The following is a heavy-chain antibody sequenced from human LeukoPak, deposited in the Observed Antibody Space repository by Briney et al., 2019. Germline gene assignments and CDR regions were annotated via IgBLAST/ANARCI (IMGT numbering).Heavy chain of an antibody. CDR3: ARVGGGQQLVASPLYYFDY. J-gene: IGHJ4*02. V-gene: IGHV4-59*11. CDR1: GGSISSHY. CDR2: IYYSGST. D-gene: IGHD6-13*01. Sequence: TSETLSLTRTVSGGSISSHYWSWVRQPPGKGLEWIGYIYYSGSTKYNPSLKSRVTISVDTSKNQFSLKLSSVTAADTAVYYCARVGGGQQLVASPLYYFDYWGQGTLVTVSS.